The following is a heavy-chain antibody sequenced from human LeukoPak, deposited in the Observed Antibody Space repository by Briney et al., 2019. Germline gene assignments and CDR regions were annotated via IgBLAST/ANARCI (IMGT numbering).Heavy chain of an antibody. CDR3: ARDLTSSYLDN. Sequence: GRSLRLSCAASGFPFSVYGMHWVRQAPGRGLEWVAVIGHDGTFQQYADSVKGRFAVSRDNFKNTLYLQMNSLRAEDTAIYHCARDLTSSYLDNWGQGALVTVSS. J-gene: IGHJ4*02. D-gene: IGHD1-26*01. CDR1: GFPFSVYG. V-gene: IGHV3-33*01. CDR2: IGHDGTFQ.